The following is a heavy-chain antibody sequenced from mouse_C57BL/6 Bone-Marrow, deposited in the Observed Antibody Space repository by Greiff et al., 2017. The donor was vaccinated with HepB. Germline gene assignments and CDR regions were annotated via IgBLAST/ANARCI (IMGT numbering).Heavy chain of an antibody. V-gene: IGHV5-4*03. Sequence: DVKLVESGGGLVKPGGSLKLSCAASGFTFSSYAMPWVRQTPEKRLEWVATISDGGSYTYYPDNVKGRFTISRDNAKNNLYLQLSHLKSEDTAMYYCARAPYGAMDYWGQGTSVTVSS. CDR1: GFTFSSYA. CDR3: ARAPYGAMDY. J-gene: IGHJ4*01. CDR2: ISDGGSYT. D-gene: IGHD1-1*02.